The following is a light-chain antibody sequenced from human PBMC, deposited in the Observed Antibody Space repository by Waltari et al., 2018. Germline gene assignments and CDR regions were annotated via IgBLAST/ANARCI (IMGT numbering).Light chain of an antibody. J-gene: IGLJ2*01. CDR2: RNN. V-gene: IGLV1-47*01. CDR3: AAWDDSLSGHVV. Sequence: QSVLTQPPSASGTPGQRVTISCSGSSSNIGSNYVYWYQQLPGTAPKLLIYRNNQRPSGVPARFSASKSGTSASLAISGLRSEDEADYYCAAWDDSLSGHVVFGGGTKLTVL. CDR1: SSNIGSNY.